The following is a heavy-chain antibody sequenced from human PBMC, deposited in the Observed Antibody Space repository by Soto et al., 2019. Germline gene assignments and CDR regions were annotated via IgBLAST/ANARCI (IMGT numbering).Heavy chain of an antibody. CDR2: ISYDGRDK. CDR1: GFTFSRYG. D-gene: IGHD3-9*01. CDR3: AKDSYFDWLSLVDYYYYYGMDV. V-gene: IGHV3-30*18. Sequence: PGGSLRLSCAASGFTFSRYGIHWVRQAPGKGLEWVAVISYDGRDKYYADSVKGRFTISRDNSKNTVYLQMNSLRDEDTAVYYCAKDSYFDWLSLVDYYYYYGMDVWGQGTTVTGSS. J-gene: IGHJ6*02.